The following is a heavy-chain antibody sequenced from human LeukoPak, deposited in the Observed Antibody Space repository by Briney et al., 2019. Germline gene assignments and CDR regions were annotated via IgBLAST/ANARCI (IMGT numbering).Heavy chain of an antibody. Sequence: GGSLRLSCTASGFTFSTYSMTWVCQAPGKGLEWVSSISDSSTYIYYTDSVKGRFTISRDNAKNSLYLQMNSLRADDAAVYYCAREPTSMGSDYWGQGTLVTVSS. CDR1: GFTFSTYS. V-gene: IGHV3-21*01. CDR3: AREPTSMGSDY. CDR2: ISDSSTYI. D-gene: IGHD5-18*01. J-gene: IGHJ4*02.